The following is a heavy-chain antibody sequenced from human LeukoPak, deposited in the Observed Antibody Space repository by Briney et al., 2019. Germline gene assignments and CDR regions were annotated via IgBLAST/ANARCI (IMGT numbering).Heavy chain of an antibody. J-gene: IGHJ6*02. V-gene: IGHV3-23*01. CDR3: AKSQGARYYDSWSGYPIIGMDV. D-gene: IGHD3-3*01. Sequence: GGSLRLSCAASGFTFSSYAMSWVRQAPGKGLEWVSAISGSGGSTYYADSVKGRSTISRDNSKNTLYLQMNSLRAEDTAVYYCAKSQGARYYDSWSGYPIIGMDVWGQGTTVTVSS. CDR1: GFTFSSYA. CDR2: ISGSGGST.